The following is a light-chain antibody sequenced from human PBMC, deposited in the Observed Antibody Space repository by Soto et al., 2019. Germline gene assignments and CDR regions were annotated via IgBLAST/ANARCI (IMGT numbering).Light chain of an antibody. Sequence: IQMTQSPSTLSASVGDRVTITCRASQGISGWLAWYQQKAGKAPRLLIFDASSLMSGVPSRFSGSGYGTEFTLTINRLQPDDSATYYCQQYDSFSVWTFGQGTKVDIK. J-gene: IGKJ1*01. CDR1: QGISGW. CDR2: DAS. V-gene: IGKV1-5*01. CDR3: QQYDSFSVWT.